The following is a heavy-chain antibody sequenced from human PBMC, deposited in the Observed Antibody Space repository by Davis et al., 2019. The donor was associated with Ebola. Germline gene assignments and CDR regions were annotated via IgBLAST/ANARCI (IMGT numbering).Heavy chain of an antibody. D-gene: IGHD6-19*01. CDR3: ARGTTLGQWLVH. Sequence: SETLSLTCTLSGGSISSYYWSWIRQPPGKGLEWIGYFYYSGSTNYNPSLKSRVTISVDTSKNQFSLKLSSVTAADTAVYYCARGTTLGQWLVHWGQGTLVTVSS. CDR1: GGSISSYY. CDR2: FYYSGST. J-gene: IGHJ4*02. V-gene: IGHV4-59*01.